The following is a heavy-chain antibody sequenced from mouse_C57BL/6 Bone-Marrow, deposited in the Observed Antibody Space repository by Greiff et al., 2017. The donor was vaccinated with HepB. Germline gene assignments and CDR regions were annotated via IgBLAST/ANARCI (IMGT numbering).Heavy chain of an antibody. Sequence: VQRVESGAELVKPGASVKLSCKASGYTFTSYWMHWVKQRPGQGLEWIGMIHPNSGSTNYNEKFKSKATLTVDKASSTAYMQLSSLTAADSAVYDCARGVPYDAMDYWGQGTSVTVSS. J-gene: IGHJ4*01. CDR3: ARGVPYDAMDY. V-gene: IGHV1-64*01. CDR2: IHPNSGST. D-gene: IGHD6-1*01. CDR1: GYTFTSYW.